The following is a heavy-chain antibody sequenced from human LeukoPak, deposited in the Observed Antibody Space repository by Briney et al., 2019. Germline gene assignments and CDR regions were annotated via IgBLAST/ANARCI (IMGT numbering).Heavy chain of an antibody. J-gene: IGHJ4*02. Sequence: GGSLRLSCAASGFTSSTYSMNWVRQAPGKGLEWVSYISSSSSTMYYADSVKGRFTISRDNAKNSLYLQMNSLRAEDTAVYYCARGSTYYDSSGQVPFDYWGQGTLVTVSS. CDR3: ARGSTYYDSSGQVPFDY. CDR2: ISSSSSTM. D-gene: IGHD3-22*01. V-gene: IGHV3-48*01. CDR1: GFTSSTYS.